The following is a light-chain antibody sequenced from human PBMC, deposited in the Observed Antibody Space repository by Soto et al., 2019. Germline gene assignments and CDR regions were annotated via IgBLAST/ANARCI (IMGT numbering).Light chain of an antibody. V-gene: IGKV3-11*01. Sequence: EIVLTQSPATLSLSPGERATLSCRASQSVSSYLAWYQQKPGQAPRLPIYDASNRAAGIPARFSGSGSGTDFTLTISSLEPEDFAVYYCHQRSNWPPWTFGQGTKVEIK. J-gene: IGKJ1*01. CDR3: HQRSNWPPWT. CDR2: DAS. CDR1: QSVSSY.